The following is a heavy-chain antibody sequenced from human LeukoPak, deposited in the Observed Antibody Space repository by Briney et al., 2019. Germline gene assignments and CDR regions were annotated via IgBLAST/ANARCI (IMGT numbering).Heavy chain of an antibody. D-gene: IGHD3-16*02. CDR2: ISWNSGSI. J-gene: IGHJ4*02. CDR3: AKDMTHDYVWRSYRLTFDY. CDR1: GFTFDEYA. V-gene: IGHV3-9*01. Sequence: PGRSLRLSCAASGFTFDEYAMHWVRQAPGKGLEWVSGISWNSGSICYADSVKGRFTISRDNAKNSLYLQMNSLRAEDTALYYCAKDMTHDYVWRSYRLTFDYWGQGTLVTVSS.